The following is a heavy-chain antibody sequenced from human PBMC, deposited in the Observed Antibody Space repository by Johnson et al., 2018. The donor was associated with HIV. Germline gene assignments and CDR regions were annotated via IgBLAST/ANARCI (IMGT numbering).Heavy chain of an antibody. CDR2: ISYDGSNK. Sequence: QVQLVESGGGVVQPGRSLRLSCAASGFTFSSYAMHWVRQAPGKGLEWVAVISYDGSNKYYVDSVKGRFTMSRDNSKNTLYLQMKSLRPEDTSIYYCAKDDNLGVWYSDAFDVWGQGTVVTVSS. CDR3: AKDDNLGVWYSDAFDV. V-gene: IGHV3-30*04. J-gene: IGHJ3*01. D-gene: IGHD6-19*01. CDR1: GFTFSSYA.